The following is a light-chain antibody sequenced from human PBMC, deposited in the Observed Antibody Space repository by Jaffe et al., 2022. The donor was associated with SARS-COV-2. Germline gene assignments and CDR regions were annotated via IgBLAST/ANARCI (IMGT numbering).Light chain of an antibody. CDR2: KTS. CDR1: QSVSPW. CDR3: QQYNTYPWT. V-gene: IGKV1-5*03. J-gene: IGKJ1*01. Sequence: DIQMTQSPSTLSASVADRVTITCRASQSVSPWLAWYQQKPGKAPKVLIYKTSSLETGVPSRFSGSGSGTEFTLTISCLQPDDFATYYCQQYNTYPWTFGQGTRVEVK.